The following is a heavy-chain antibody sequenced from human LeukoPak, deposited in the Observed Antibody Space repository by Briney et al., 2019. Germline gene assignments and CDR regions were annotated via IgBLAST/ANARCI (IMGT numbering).Heavy chain of an antibody. CDR3: ARGWTAPPDY. V-gene: IGHV3-74*01. Sequence: GGSLRLSCAASGFTFTEYGMHWVRQPPGKGLVWVSRINSDGSSTNYADSVKGRFTVSRDNAKNTLYLQMHSLRAEDTAVYYCARGWTAPPDYWGQGALVTVSS. CDR1: GFTFTEYG. D-gene: IGHD3/OR15-3a*01. CDR2: INSDGSST. J-gene: IGHJ4*02.